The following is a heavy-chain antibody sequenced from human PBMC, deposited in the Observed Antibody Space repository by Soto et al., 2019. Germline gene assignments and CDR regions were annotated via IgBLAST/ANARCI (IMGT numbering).Heavy chain of an antibody. D-gene: IGHD2-2*01. J-gene: IGHJ4*02. V-gene: IGHV3-7*01. CDR1: RFTFSSYW. CDR3: ARDKGYLDS. Sequence: EVQLVESGGGLVQPGGSLRLSCAASRFTFSSYWMSWVRQAPGKGLEWVANINPDGSEKFYVDSVKGRLTISRDNAKNPLYLQMNTRRAEDTAVYYCARDKGYLDSWGQGTLVTVSS. CDR2: INPDGSEK.